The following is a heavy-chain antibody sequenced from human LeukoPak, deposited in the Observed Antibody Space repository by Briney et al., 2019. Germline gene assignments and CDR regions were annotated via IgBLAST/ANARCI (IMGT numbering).Heavy chain of an antibody. CDR2: IYYSGST. Sequence: PSQTLSLTCTVSGGSIGSGGYYWSWTRQHPGKGLEWIGYIYYSGSTYYNPSLKSRATISVDTSKNQFSLKLSSVTAADTAVYYCARGYGDSPYFDYWGQGTLVTVSS. V-gene: IGHV4-31*03. CDR3: ARGYGDSPYFDY. CDR1: GGSIGSGGYY. J-gene: IGHJ4*02. D-gene: IGHD4-17*01.